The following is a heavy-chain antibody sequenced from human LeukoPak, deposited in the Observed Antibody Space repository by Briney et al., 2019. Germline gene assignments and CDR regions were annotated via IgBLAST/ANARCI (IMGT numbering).Heavy chain of an antibody. Sequence: SETLSLTCTVSGGSISSYYWSWIRQPPGKGLEWIGYIYYSGSTNYNPSLKSRVTISVDTSKNQFSLKLSSVTAADTAVYYCARDNPNWNYPFDYWGQGTLVTVSS. J-gene: IGHJ4*02. V-gene: IGHV4-59*12. D-gene: IGHD1-7*01. CDR1: GGSISSYY. CDR2: IYYSGST. CDR3: ARDNPNWNYPFDY.